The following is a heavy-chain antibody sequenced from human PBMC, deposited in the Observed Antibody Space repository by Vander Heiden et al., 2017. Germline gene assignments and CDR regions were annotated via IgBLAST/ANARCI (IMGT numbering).Heavy chain of an antibody. J-gene: IGHJ4*02. CDR2: ISGSGGST. V-gene: IGHV3-23*01. CDR1: GLTFGSYA. D-gene: IGHD2-8*01. Sequence: EVQLLESGGGLVQPGGSLRLSCAASGLTFGSYAMGWVRQAPGKGLEWVSAISGSGGSTYYADSVKGRFTISRDNSKNTLYLQMNSLRAEDTAVYYCAKDPLVYAIHFFDYWGQGTLVTVSS. CDR3: AKDPLVYAIHFFDY.